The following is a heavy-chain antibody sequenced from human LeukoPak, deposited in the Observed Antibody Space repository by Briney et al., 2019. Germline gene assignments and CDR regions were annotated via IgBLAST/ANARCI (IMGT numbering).Heavy chain of an antibody. V-gene: IGHV3-23*01. CDR2: ISGSGGST. Sequence: PGGSLRLSCAASGFTFSSYAMSWVRQAPGKGLEWVSAISGSGGSTYYADSVKGRFTISRDNSKNTLYLQMNSLRAEDTAVYYCAKNFQLLTPRKLDAFDIWGQGTMVTVSS. CDR3: AKNFQLLTPRKLDAFDI. CDR1: GFTFSSYA. D-gene: IGHD2-2*01. J-gene: IGHJ3*02.